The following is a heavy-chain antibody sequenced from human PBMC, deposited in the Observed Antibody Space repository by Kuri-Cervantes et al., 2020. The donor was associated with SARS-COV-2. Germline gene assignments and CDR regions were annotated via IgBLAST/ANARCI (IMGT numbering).Heavy chain of an antibody. CDR1: GFTFSSYA. V-gene: IGHV3-30-3*01. D-gene: IGHD5-12*01. CDR3: ARVGLATTIYYYYGMDV. J-gene: IGHJ6*02. Sequence: GESLKISCAASGFTFSSYAMHWVRQAPGKGLEWVAVISYDGSNKYYADSVKGRFTISRDNSKNTLYLQMNSLRAEDTAVYYCARVGLATTIYYYYGMDVWGQGTTVTVSS. CDR2: ISYDGSNK.